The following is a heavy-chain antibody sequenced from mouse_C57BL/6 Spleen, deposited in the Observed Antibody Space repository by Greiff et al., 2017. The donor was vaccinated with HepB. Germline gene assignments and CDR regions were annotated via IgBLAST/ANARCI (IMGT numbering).Heavy chain of an antibody. CDR3: ATGGIYDGYYSLYYYAMDY. D-gene: IGHD2-3*01. J-gene: IGHJ4*01. V-gene: IGHV1-82*01. CDR1: GYAFSSSW. Sequence: VQLQQSGPELVKPGASVKISCKASGYAFSSSWMNWVKQRPGKGLEWIGRIYPGDGDTNYNGKFKGKATLTADKSSSTAYMQLSSLTSEDSAVYFCATGGIYDGYYSLYYYAMDYWGQGTSVTVSS. CDR2: IYPGDGDT.